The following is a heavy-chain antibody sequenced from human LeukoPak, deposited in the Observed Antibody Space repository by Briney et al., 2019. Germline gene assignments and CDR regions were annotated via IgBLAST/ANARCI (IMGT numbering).Heavy chain of an antibody. Sequence: SVKVSCKASGGTFSSYTISWVRQAPGQGLEWMGRIIPTLGIANYAQKFQGRVTITADKSTSTAYMELSSLRSEDTAVYYCAVPDYGGNCDYWGQGTLVTVSS. D-gene: IGHD4-23*01. CDR3: AVPDYGGNCDY. J-gene: IGHJ4*02. CDR1: GGTFSSYT. CDR2: IIPTLGIA. V-gene: IGHV1-69*02.